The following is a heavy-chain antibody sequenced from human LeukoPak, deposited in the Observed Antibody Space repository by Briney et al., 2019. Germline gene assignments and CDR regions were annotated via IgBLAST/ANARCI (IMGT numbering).Heavy chain of an antibody. Sequence: ASVKVSCKASGYTFTSYAMHWVRQAPGQRLEWMGWINAGNGNTKYSQKFQGRVTMTTDTSTSTAYMELRSLRSDDTAVYYCARDDNWGAYYFDCWGQGTLVTVSS. CDR3: ARDDNWGAYYFDC. CDR2: INAGNGNT. V-gene: IGHV1-3*01. D-gene: IGHD7-27*01. J-gene: IGHJ4*02. CDR1: GYTFTSYA.